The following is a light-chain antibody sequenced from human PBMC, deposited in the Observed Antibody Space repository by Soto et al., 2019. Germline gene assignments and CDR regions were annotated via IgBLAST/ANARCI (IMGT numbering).Light chain of an antibody. CDR1: SSNIGAGYD. CDR2: GNS. J-gene: IGLJ2*01. CDR3: QSYDSSLSAVV. Sequence: QPVLTQPPSVSGAPGQRVTISCTGSSSNIGAGYDVHWYQQLPGTATKLLIYGNSNRPSGVPDRFSGSKSGTSASLAITGLQAEDEADYYCQSYDSSLSAVVFGGGTKLTVL. V-gene: IGLV1-40*01.